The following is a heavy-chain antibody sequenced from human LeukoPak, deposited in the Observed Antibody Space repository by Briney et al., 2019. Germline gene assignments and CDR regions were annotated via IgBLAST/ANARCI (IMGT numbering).Heavy chain of an antibody. CDR3: AKDYYDNSGYYHFGGNY. V-gene: IGHV3-30-3*01. CDR2: ISYDGSNK. CDR1: GFTFSSYA. Sequence: PGGSLRLSCAASGFTFSSYAMHWVRQAPGKGLEWVAVISYDGSNKYYADSVKGRFTISRDNAKNSLYLQMDSLRAEDTAVYYCAKDYYDNSGYYHFGGNYWGQGTLVTVSS. D-gene: IGHD3-22*01. J-gene: IGHJ4*02.